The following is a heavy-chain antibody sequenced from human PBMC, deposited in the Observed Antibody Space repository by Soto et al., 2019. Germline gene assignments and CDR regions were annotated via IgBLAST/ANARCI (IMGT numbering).Heavy chain of an antibody. CDR1: GFTVSSNY. J-gene: IGHJ6*02. Sequence: EVQLVESGGGLVQPGGSLRLSCAASGFTVSSNYMSWVRQAPGKGLEWVSVIYSGGSTYYADSVKGRSTISRDNSKNTLYLQMNSLRAEDTAVYYCARKSYSSSGEDVWGQGTTVTVSS. CDR3: ARKSYSSSGEDV. CDR2: IYSGGST. D-gene: IGHD6-13*01. V-gene: IGHV3-66*01.